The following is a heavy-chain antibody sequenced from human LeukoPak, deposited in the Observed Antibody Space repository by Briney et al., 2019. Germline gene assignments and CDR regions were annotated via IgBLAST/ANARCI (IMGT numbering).Heavy chain of an antibody. CDR2: IYPGDSDT. CDR3: ARQDYSSSHKLDY. D-gene: IGHD6-13*01. V-gene: IGHV5-51*01. CDR1: GYTYSTYW. J-gene: IGHJ4*02. Sequence: GESLKISCKGSGYTYSTYWIGWVRQMPGKGLEWMGIIYPGDSDTRYSPSFQGHVTISADTSINTAYLQWGSLKASDTAMYYCARQDYSSSHKLDYWGQGTLVTVSS.